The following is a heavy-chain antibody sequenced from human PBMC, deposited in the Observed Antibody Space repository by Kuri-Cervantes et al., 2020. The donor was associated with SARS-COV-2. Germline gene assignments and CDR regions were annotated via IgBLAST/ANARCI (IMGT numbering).Heavy chain of an antibody. CDR2: IYYSGST. Sequence: GSLRLSCTVSGGSISSSSYYWGWIRQPPGEGLEWIGSIYYSGSTYYNPSLKSRVTISVDTSKNQFSLKLSSVTAADTAVYYCARLLPGPVDYWGQGTLVTVSS. J-gene: IGHJ4*02. CDR3: ARLLPGPVDY. V-gene: IGHV4-39*01. CDR1: GGSISSSSYY. D-gene: IGHD3-16*01.